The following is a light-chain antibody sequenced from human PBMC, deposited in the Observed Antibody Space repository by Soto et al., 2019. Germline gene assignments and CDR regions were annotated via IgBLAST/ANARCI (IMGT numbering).Light chain of an antibody. CDR1: SSDVGGYNY. CDR3: SSYTSSSTLYVV. Sequence: QSALTQPASVSGSPGQSITISCTGTSSDVGGYNYVSWYQQHPGKAPKLMIYDVSNRPSGVSNRFSGSKSGNTASLTISGLQAEDEADYYCSSYTSSSTLYVVFGGGTKVPVL. CDR2: DVS. V-gene: IGLV2-14*01. J-gene: IGLJ2*01.